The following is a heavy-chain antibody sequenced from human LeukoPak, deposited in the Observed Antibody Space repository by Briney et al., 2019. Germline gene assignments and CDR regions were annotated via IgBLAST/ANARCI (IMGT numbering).Heavy chain of an antibody. V-gene: IGHV3-23*01. CDR2: ITGSGGNT. Sequence: GASLRLSCAASGFTFSNYAMSWVRQAPGKGLEWVSAITGSGGNTYYAYSVKGRFTISRDNSKNTVFLQMNSLRAEGTAVYYWAKWGAYDVLPGYYVSDYWGQGTLVTVSS. D-gene: IGHD3-9*01. CDR1: GFTFSNYA. CDR3: AKWGAYDVLPGYYVSDY. J-gene: IGHJ4*02.